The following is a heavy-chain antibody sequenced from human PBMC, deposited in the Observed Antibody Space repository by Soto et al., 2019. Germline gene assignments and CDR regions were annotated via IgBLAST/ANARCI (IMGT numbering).Heavy chain of an antibody. CDR2: IIASNGIT. V-gene: IGHV1-69*04. J-gene: IGHJ4*02. CDR1: GGTFGSYT. Sequence: ASVKVSCKASGGTFGSYTISWVRQAPGQGLEWMGRIIASNGITYYAEHFQGRVTITRDTSAGTVYMQLSSLTSEDTAVYYCARDDSGFSGSHYIDYFNYWGQGALVTVSS. D-gene: IGHD1-26*01. CDR3: ARDDSGFSGSHYIDYFNY.